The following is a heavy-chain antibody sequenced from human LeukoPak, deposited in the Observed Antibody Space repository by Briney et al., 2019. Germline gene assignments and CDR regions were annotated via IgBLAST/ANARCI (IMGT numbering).Heavy chain of an antibody. Sequence: SETLSLTCIVSGASITSHYWSWIRQPPGRGLECIGYIYYTGYTTYDPSLKSRVTISIDTSKNQFSLKLKNVTAADTAVYYCARDRRPHWGFDYWGQGSLVTVSS. D-gene: IGHD7-27*01. CDR3: ARDRRPHWGFDY. CDR1: GASITSHY. V-gene: IGHV4-59*11. CDR2: IYYTGYT. J-gene: IGHJ4*02.